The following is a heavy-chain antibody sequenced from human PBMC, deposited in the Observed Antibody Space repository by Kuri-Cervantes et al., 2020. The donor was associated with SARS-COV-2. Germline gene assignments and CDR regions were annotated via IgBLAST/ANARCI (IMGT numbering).Heavy chain of an antibody. CDR1: GGSITNYY. V-gene: IGHV4-59*01. D-gene: IGHD1-26*01. Sequence: GSLRLSCTVSGGSITNYYWNWIRQPPGKGLEWIGYIYYSGSTNYNPSLKSRVTISVDTSKNQFSLKLSSVTAADTAVYYCAREGRGAFDIWGQGTMVTVSS. J-gene: IGHJ3*02. CDR2: IYYSGST. CDR3: AREGRGAFDI.